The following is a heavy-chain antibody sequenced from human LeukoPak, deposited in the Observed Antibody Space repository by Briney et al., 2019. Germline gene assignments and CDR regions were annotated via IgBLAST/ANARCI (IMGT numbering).Heavy chain of an antibody. V-gene: IGHV3-30-3*01. J-gene: IGHJ4*02. D-gene: IGHD6-13*01. CDR3: ARERPRYSSSWHYRPFDY. CDR1: GFTFSSYA. CDR2: ISYDGSNK. Sequence: GGSLRLSCAASGFTFSSYAMHWVRQAPGKGLEWVAVISYDGSNKYYADSVKGRFTISRDNAKNSLYLQMNSLRAEDTAVYYCARERPRYSSSWHYRPFDYWGQGILVTVSS.